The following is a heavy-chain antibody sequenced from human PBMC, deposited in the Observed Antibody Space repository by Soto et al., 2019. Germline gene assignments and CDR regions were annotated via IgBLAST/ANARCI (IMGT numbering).Heavy chain of an antibody. V-gene: IGHV4-31*03. CDR2: IYYSGST. Sequence: SETLSLTCTVSGGSISSGGYYWSWIRQHPGKGLEWIGYIYYSGSTYYNPSLKSRVTISVDTSKNQFSLKLSSVTAADTALYYCARDRRYYDSSGYYYPFDYWGQGTLVTVSS. CDR1: GGSISSGGYY. D-gene: IGHD3-22*01. J-gene: IGHJ4*02. CDR3: ARDRRYYDSSGYYYPFDY.